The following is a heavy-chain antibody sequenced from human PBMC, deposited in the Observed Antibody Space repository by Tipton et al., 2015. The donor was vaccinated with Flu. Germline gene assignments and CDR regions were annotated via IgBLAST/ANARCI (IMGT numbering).Heavy chain of an antibody. J-gene: IGHJ3*01. CDR1: GGSISRSSSY. CDR3: ARGSGYSSAFE. D-gene: IGHD6-19*01. CDR2: FYDGGST. V-gene: IGHV4-39*07. Sequence: TLSLTCSVSGGSISRSSSYWGWIRQPPGKGLEWIGSFYDGGSTYHNASLKSRVTISVDTSNNQFSLKLSFVTAADTAVYFCARGSGYSSAFEWGQGTKVTVSS.